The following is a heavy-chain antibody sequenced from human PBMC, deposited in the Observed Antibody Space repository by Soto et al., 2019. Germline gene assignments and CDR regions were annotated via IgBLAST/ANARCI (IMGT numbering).Heavy chain of an antibody. CDR1: GFTFRSYG. D-gene: IGHD3-16*01. J-gene: IGHJ5*02. CDR3: WPGGNWLDP. V-gene: IGHV3-30*03. CDR2: IAHDGRNK. Sequence: GGSLRLSCAASGFTFRSYGMHWVRQAPGKGLEWVALIAHDGRNKYYADSVKGRFTISRDNSKNTLFLQMNSLKIEDTGVYYCWPGGNWLDPRGQGSLVTVSS.